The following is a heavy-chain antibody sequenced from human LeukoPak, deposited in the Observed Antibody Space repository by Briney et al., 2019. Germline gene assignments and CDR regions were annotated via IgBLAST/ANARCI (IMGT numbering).Heavy chain of an antibody. D-gene: IGHD2/OR15-2a*01. CDR1: GGSVSSGSYY. CDR2: IYYSGST. J-gene: IGHJ4*02. Sequence: PSETLSLTCTVSGGSVSSGSYYWSWIRQPPGKGLEWIGYIYYSGSTNYNPSLKSRVTISVDTSKNQFSLRLSSVTAADTAVYYCALKLRSYFDYWGQGTLVTVSS. V-gene: IGHV4-61*01. CDR3: ALKLRSYFDY.